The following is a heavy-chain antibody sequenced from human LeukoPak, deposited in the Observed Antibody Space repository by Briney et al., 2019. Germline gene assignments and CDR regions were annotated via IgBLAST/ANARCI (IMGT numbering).Heavy chain of an antibody. Sequence: PGGSLRLSCAASGFTVSSNYMSWVRQAPGKGLEWVSVIYSDGSTYYADSVKGRFTISRDNSKNTLYLQMNSLRAEDTAVYYCARYSGYDSTFDYWGQGTLVTVSS. J-gene: IGHJ4*02. V-gene: IGHV3-53*01. D-gene: IGHD5-12*01. CDR3: ARYSGYDSTFDY. CDR1: GFTVSSNY. CDR2: IYSDGST.